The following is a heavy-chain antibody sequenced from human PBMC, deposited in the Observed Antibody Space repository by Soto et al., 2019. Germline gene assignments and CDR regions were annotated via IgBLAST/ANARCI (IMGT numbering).Heavy chain of an antibody. Sequence: QVQLVQSGAEVKKPGSSVKVSCKASGGTFSSYAISWVRQAPGQGLEWMGGIIPIFGTANYAQKFQGRVTITADESTSTAYMELSSLRSEDTAVYYCARGKGRRSDYEPNYYGMDVWGQGTTVTVSS. J-gene: IGHJ6*02. CDR1: GGTFSSYA. D-gene: IGHD5-12*01. CDR2: IIPIFGTA. V-gene: IGHV1-69*01. CDR3: ARGKGRRSDYEPNYYGMDV.